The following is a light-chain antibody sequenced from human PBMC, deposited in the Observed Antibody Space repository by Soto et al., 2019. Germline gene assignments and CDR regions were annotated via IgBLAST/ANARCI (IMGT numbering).Light chain of an antibody. V-gene: IGLV2-23*01. J-gene: IGLJ2*01. CDR1: SSDVGSYNL. CDR2: EGS. CDR3: CSYAGSVV. Sequence: QSALTQPASVSGSPGQSITISCTGTSSDVGSYNLLSWYQQHPGKAPKLMIYEGSKRPSGVSNRFSGSKSGNTASLTISGLQAEDEADYYCCSYAGSVVFGGGTKVTVL.